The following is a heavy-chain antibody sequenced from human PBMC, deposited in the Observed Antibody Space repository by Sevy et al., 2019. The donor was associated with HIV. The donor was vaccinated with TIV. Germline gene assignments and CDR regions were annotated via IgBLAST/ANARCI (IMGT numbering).Heavy chain of an antibody. CDR1: GFTFRSFS. CDR3: ARDSARVIVPTAGFDS. J-gene: IGHJ5*01. V-gene: IGHV3-33*01. Sequence: GGSLRLSCSASGFTFRSFSMHWVRQAPGKGLEWVAAIWYDGRTKQYADSVKGRFTISRDNSKSMLNLEMNSLRAEDTALYCCARDSARVIVPTAGFDSWGQGTVVTVSS. CDR2: IWYDGRTK. D-gene: IGHD1-1*01.